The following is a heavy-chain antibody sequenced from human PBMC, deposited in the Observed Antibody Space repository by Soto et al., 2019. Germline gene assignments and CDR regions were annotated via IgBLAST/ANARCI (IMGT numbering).Heavy chain of an antibody. V-gene: IGHV4-59*01. CDR1: GGSISSYY. Sequence: SETLSLTCTVSGGSISSYYWSWIRQPPGKGLEWIGYIYYSGSTNYNPSLKSRVTISVDTSKNQFSLKLSSVTAADTAVYYRAREGLAGFDYWGQGTLVTVSS. CDR3: AREGLAGFDY. J-gene: IGHJ4*02. CDR2: IYYSGST. D-gene: IGHD3-9*01.